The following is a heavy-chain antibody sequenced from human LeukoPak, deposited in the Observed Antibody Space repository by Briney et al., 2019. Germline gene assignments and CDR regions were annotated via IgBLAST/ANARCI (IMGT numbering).Heavy chain of an antibody. J-gene: IGHJ4*02. CDR3: ARWALSTVDHYFDY. CDR1: GFTFSSYA. Sequence: GGSLRLSCAASGFTFSSYAMHWVRQAPGKGLEWVAVISYDGSIQFYADSVMGRFTISRDNSKNTLYLQMNSLRAEDTAVYYCARWALSTVDHYFDYWGQGTLVTVSS. V-gene: IGHV3-30-3*01. CDR2: ISYDGSIQ. D-gene: IGHD4-17*01.